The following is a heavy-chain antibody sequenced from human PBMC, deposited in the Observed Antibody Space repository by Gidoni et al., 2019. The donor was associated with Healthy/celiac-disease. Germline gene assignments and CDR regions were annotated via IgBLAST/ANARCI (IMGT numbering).Heavy chain of an antibody. Sequence: QVQLVESGGGVVQPGRSLRLSCAASGFTFSSYGMHWVRQAPGKGLGWGAVIWYDGSNKYYADSVKGRFTISRDNSKNTLYLQMNSLRAEDTAVYYCARASSIAARPADAFDIWGQGTMVTVSS. CDR1: GFTFSSYG. J-gene: IGHJ3*02. V-gene: IGHV3-33*01. CDR2: IWYDGSNK. CDR3: ARASSIAARPADAFDI. D-gene: IGHD6-6*01.